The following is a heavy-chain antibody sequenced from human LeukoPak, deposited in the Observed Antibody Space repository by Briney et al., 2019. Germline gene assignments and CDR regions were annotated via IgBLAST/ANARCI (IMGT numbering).Heavy chain of an antibody. J-gene: IGHJ4*02. CDR1: GFTFSNYA. CDR2: ISGSGGST. Sequence: GGSLRLSCAASGFTFSNYAMTWVRQAPGKGLEWVSGISGSGGSTYYADSVKGRFTISRDNSKNTVYLRMNSLRAEDTAVYYCAKIRVTTISDYWGQGTLVTVSS. D-gene: IGHD4-17*01. CDR3: AKIRVTTISDY. V-gene: IGHV3-23*01.